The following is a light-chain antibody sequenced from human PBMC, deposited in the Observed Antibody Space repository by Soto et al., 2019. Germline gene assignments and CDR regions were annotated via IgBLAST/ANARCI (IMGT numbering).Light chain of an antibody. V-gene: IGKV1-5*03. CDR3: QQYHSSLWT. CDR2: KAS. CDR1: QSISSW. Sequence: DIQMTQSPSTLSASVGDRVTITCRASQSISSWLAWYQQKPGKAPKLLIYKASSLESGVPSRFSGSGSGTEFTLTISSLQPDDFAPYYCQQYHSSLWTFGQGTKVEIK. J-gene: IGKJ1*01.